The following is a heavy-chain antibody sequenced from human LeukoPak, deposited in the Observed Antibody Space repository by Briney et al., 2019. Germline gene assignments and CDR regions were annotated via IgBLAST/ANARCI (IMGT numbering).Heavy chain of an antibody. CDR2: IYYSGST. Sequence: RTSETLSLTCTVSGGSISSSSYYWGWIRQPPGKRLEWIGSIYYSGSTYYNPSLKSRVTISVDTSKNQFSLKLSSVTAADTAVYYCARAYYDILTGYPTVFDYWGQGALVTVSS. CDR1: GGSISSSSYY. V-gene: IGHV4-39*01. D-gene: IGHD3-9*01. CDR3: ARAYYDILTGYPTVFDY. J-gene: IGHJ4*02.